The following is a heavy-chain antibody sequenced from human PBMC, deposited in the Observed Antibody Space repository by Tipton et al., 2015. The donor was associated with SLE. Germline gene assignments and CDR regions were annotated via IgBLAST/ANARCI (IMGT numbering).Heavy chain of an antibody. CDR2: ISSSGSTI. CDR3: ARTQWGIAAGGAFDI. J-gene: IGHJ3*02. CDR1: GFTFSDYY. V-gene: IGHV3-11*01. Sequence: GSLRLSCAASGFTFSDYYMSWIRQAPGKGLEWVSYISSSGSTIYYADSVKGRFTISRDNSKNTLYLQINSLRAEDTAVYYCARTQWGIAAGGAFDIWGRGTMVTVSS. D-gene: IGHD6-13*01.